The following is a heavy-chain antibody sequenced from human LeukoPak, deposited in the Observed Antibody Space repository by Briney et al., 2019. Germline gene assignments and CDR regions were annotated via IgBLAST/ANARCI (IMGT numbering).Heavy chain of an antibody. CDR3: ARGIYSGSLGRTDY. CDR2: IYTSGST. Sequence: SETLSLTCTVSGGSISSYYWSWIRQPAGKGLEWIGRIYTSGSTNYNPSLKSRVTTSVDTSKNQFSLKLSSVTAADTAVCYCARGIYSGSLGRTDYWGQGTLVTVSS. J-gene: IGHJ4*02. V-gene: IGHV4-4*07. D-gene: IGHD1-26*01. CDR1: GGSISSYY.